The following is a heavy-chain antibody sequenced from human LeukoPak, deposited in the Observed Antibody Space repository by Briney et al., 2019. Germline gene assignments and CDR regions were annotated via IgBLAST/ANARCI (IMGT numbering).Heavy chain of an antibody. V-gene: IGHV4-39*07. J-gene: IGHJ4*02. D-gene: IGHD3-22*01. Sequence: PSETLSLTCTVSGGSISSSSYYWGWIRQPPGKGLEWIGSIYYSGSTYYNPSLKSRVTISVDTSKNQFSLKLSSVTAADTAVYYCARDPPSYYHDSSGYEPVDYWGQGTLVTVSS. CDR2: IYYSGST. CDR3: ARDPPSYYHDSSGYEPVDY. CDR1: GGSISSSSYY.